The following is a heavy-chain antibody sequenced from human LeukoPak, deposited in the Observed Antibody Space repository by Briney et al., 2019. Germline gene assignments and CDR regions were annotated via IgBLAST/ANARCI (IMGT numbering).Heavy chain of an antibody. V-gene: IGHV3-7*01. CDR3: ARDSEYSSSFAFDI. Sequence: GGSLRPSCAASGFTFSSHWMTWVRQTPGKALEWVANINQDGSERYYVDSVKGRFTISRDNAKNSLYLQMNSLRAEDTAVYYCARDSEYSSSFAFDIWGQGTMVTVSS. J-gene: IGHJ3*02. CDR2: INQDGSER. D-gene: IGHD6-13*01. CDR1: GFTFSSHW.